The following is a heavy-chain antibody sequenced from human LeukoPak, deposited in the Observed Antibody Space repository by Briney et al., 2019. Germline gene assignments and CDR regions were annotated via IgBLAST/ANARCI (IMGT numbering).Heavy chain of an antibody. CDR3: ARDAVIPAATGSYYYYYMDV. D-gene: IGHD2-2*01. V-gene: IGHV3-7*01. CDR1: GFTFSSYW. Sequence: PGGSLRLSCAASGFTFSSYWMSWVRQAPGKGLEWVANIKQDGSEKYYVDSVKGRFTISRDNAKNSLYLQMNSLRAEDTAVYYCARDAVIPAATGSYYYYYMDVWGKGTTVTISS. CDR2: IKQDGSEK. J-gene: IGHJ6*03.